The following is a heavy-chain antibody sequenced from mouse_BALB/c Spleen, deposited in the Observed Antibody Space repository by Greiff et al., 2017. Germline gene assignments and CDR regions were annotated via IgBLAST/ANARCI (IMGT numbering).Heavy chain of an antibody. V-gene: IGHV5-17*02. CDR3: ASGGYYAMDY. Sequence: EVKVVESGGGLVQPGGSRKLSCAASGFTFSSFGMHWVRQAPEKGLEWVAYISSGSSTIYYADTVKGRFTISRDNPKNTLFLQMTSLRSEDTAMYYCASGGYYAMDYWGQGTSVTVSS. J-gene: IGHJ4*01. CDR2: ISSGSSTI. CDR1: GFTFSSFG.